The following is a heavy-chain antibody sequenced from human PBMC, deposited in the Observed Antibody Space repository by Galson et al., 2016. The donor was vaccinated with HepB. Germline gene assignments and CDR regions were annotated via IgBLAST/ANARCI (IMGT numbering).Heavy chain of an antibody. D-gene: IGHD3-3*01. CDR2: IWYDGSNK. J-gene: IGHJ4*02. Sequence: SLRLSCAASGFTFSNYDMHWVRQAPGKGLEWVALIWYDGSNKYYGDSVKGRFTISRDNSKNTLYLQMNSLRAEDTAVYYCARGKRYYNLWSGHEHDYWGQGTLVTVSS. V-gene: IGHV3-33*01. CDR3: ARGKRYYNLWSGHEHDY. CDR1: GFTFSNYD.